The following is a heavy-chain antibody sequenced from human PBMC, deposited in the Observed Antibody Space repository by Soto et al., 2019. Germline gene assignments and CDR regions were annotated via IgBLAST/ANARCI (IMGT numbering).Heavy chain of an antibody. CDR2: IYYSGST. Sequence: QVQLQESGPGLVKPSQTLSLTCTVSGGSISSGGYYWSWIRQHPGKGLEWIGYIYYSGSTYYNPSLKSRVTISVDTSKDQFSLKLSSLCAADTGVYYCARVISYGYFDYWGQGTLVTVSS. V-gene: IGHV4-31*03. D-gene: IGHD1-26*01. CDR3: ARVISYGYFDY. J-gene: IGHJ4*02. CDR1: GGSISSGGYY.